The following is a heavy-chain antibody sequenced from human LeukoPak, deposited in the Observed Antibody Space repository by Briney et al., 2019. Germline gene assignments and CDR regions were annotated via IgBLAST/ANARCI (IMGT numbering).Heavy chain of an antibody. V-gene: IGHV3-7*01. Sequence: GGSLRLSCAVSGITLSNYGMSWVRQAPGKGLEWVANIKQDGSEKYYVDSVKGRFTISRDNAKNSLYLQMNSLRAEDTAVYYCASRVAVAGFFDYWGQGTLVTVSS. J-gene: IGHJ4*02. CDR3: ASRVAVAGFFDY. CDR2: IKQDGSEK. D-gene: IGHD6-19*01. CDR1: GITLSNYG.